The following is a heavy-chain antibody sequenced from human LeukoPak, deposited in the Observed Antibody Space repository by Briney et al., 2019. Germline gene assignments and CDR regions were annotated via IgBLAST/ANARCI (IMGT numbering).Heavy chain of an antibody. V-gene: IGHV4-59*08. CDR2: IYYSGST. J-gene: IGHJ4*02. CDR3: ARHPKYSSSWYSFDY. CDR1: GGSISSYY. Sequence: SETLSLTRIVSGGSISSYYWSWIRPPPGKGLEGVGYIYYSGSTNYNPSLQSRVTISVDTSKNQFSLKLSSVTAADTAVYYCARHPKYSSSWYSFDYWGQGTLVTVSS. D-gene: IGHD6-13*01.